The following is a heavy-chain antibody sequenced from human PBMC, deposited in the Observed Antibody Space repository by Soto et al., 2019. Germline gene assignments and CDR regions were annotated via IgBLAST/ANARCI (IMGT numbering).Heavy chain of an antibody. V-gene: IGHV3-23*01. CDR3: AKDKSRGVTVNADF. Sequence: EVQLLESGGGLVQPGGSLRLSCAASGFMFSSYAMNWVRQAPGKGLEWVSSISGGGGITHYADSVGGRFTISRDNSTDTLYLQMNSLRAEDTAVYFCAKDKSRGVTVNADFWGQGTLVTVSS. J-gene: IGHJ4*02. D-gene: IGHD4-17*01. CDR1: GFMFSSYA. CDR2: ISGGGGIT.